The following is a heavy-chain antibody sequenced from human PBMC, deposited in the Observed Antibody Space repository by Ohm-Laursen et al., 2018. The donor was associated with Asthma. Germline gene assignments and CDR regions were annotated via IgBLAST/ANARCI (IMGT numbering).Heavy chain of an antibody. Sequence: GTLSLTCGVSGGSVSGYYWSWVRQPPGRELEWIAYMFSSGGANYNPSLKSRVTLSTDTSKNQVSLRLSSVTAADTAVYYCARVRDGYNYGYFDYWGQGTLVTVSS. V-gene: IGHV4-59*02. CDR2: MFSSGGA. D-gene: IGHD5-24*01. CDR1: GGSVSGYY. J-gene: IGHJ4*02. CDR3: ARVRDGYNYGYFDY.